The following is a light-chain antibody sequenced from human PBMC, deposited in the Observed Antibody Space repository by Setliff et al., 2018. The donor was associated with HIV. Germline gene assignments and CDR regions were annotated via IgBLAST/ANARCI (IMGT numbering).Light chain of an antibody. V-gene: IGLV2-14*02. CDR3: SSYTSSDTLV. CDR2: EVT. Sequence: QSALTQPASVSGSPGQSITISCTGTNSDIGTFDLVSWYQQHPGKVPKLVIFEVTKRPSGISTRFSGSKSGNTASLTISGLQPEDEAEYYCSSYTSSDTLVFGGGTKVTVL. J-gene: IGLJ3*02. CDR1: NSDIGTFDL.